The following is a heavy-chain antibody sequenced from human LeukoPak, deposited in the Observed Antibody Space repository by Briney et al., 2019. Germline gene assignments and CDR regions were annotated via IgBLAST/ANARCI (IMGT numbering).Heavy chain of an antibody. V-gene: IGHV1-8*01. CDR2: MNPNSGST. Sequence: ASVKVSCKASGYTFTSYDINWVRQATGQGLEWMGWMNPNSGSTGYAQKFQGRVTMTRNTSISTAYMELSSLRSEDTAVYYCMRNPPETGRFDPWGPGTLVTVSS. CDR1: GYTFTSYD. CDR3: MRNPPETGRFDP. J-gene: IGHJ5*02. D-gene: IGHD1-14*01.